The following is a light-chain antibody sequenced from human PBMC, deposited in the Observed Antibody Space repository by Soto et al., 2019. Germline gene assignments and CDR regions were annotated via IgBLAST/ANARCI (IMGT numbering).Light chain of an antibody. V-gene: IGKV3D-7*01. CDR1: QSVSSSY. CDR3: RQYDDWLRLT. CDR2: SAS. J-gene: IGKJ4*01. Sequence: IVLTQSQCTLSLSPGDGAPLSCSASQSVSSSYIAWYQQRPGQAPRLLIYSASTRATGIPARFSGSGSGTEFDLTISSLQSEDFAVYFCRQYDDWLRLTFGGGTKVDIK.